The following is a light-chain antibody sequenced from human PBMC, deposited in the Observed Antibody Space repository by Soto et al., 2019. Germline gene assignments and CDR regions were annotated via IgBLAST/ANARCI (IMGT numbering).Light chain of an antibody. J-gene: IGLJ1*01. Sequence: QSLLTQPASVSGSPGQSITIFCTGTSSDVGGYNYVSWYQQHPGKAPKLMIYDVSNRPSGVSNRFSGSKSGNTASLTISGLQAEDEADYYCSSYTSSSTLVFGTGTKVTV. CDR1: SSDVGGYNY. CDR2: DVS. V-gene: IGLV2-14*01. CDR3: SSYTSSSTLV.